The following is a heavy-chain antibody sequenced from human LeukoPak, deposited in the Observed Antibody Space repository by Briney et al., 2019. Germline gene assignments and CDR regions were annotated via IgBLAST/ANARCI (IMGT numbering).Heavy chain of an antibody. CDR1: GYTLTELS. CDR2: FDPEDGET. Sequence: ASVKVSCKVSGYTLTELSMHWVRQAPGKGLEWMGGFDPEDGETIYAQKFQGRVTMTEDTSTDTAYMELSSLRSEDTAVYYCARELAGLSAARYYYGMDVWGQGTTVTVSS. V-gene: IGHV1-24*01. D-gene: IGHD3-3*02. J-gene: IGHJ6*02. CDR3: ARELAGLSAARYYYGMDV.